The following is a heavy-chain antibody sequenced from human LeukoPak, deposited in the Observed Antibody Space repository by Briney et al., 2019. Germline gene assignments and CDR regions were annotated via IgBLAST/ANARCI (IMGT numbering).Heavy chain of an antibody. V-gene: IGHV1-2*02. J-gene: IGHJ4*02. CDR2: INPNSGGT. D-gene: IGHD6-13*01. CDR1: VYTFTGYY. CDR3: ARTSSSWYNSFDY. Sequence: ASVKVSCKASVYTFTGYYMHWVRQAPGQGLEWMGWINPNSGGTNYAQKFQGRVTMTRDTSISTAYMELSRLRSDDTAVYYCARTSSSWYNSFDYWGQGTLVTVSS.